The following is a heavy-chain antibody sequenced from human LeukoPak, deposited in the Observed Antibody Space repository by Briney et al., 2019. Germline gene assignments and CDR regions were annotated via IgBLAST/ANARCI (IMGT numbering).Heavy chain of an antibody. Sequence: PSETLSLTCTVSGGSISSYYWNWIRQPAGKGLEWIGRIYTSGSTNYNPSLKSRVTMSVDTSKNQFSLKLTSVTAADTAVYYCVRGLGGSQWDPFQHWGQGTLVTVSS. V-gene: IGHV4-4*07. CDR3: VRGLGGSQWDPFQH. CDR2: IYTSGST. CDR1: GGSISSYY. J-gene: IGHJ1*01. D-gene: IGHD1-26*01.